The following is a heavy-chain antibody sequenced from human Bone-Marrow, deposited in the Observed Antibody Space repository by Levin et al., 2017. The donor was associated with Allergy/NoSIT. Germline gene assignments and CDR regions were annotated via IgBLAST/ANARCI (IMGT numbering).Heavy chain of an antibody. CDR1: GFNFSTYG. D-gene: IGHD6-13*01. J-gene: IGHJ4*02. CDR3: ARWRYSTSGALGY. CDR2: IWYDGGNK. Sequence: QHGESLKISCAASGFNFSTYGMHWVRQAPGKGLEWLAVIWYDGGNKKHADSVKGRFTISRDNSKNTLYLQMNSLRVEDTAVYYCARWRYSTSGALGYWGQGTLVIVSS. V-gene: IGHV3-33*01.